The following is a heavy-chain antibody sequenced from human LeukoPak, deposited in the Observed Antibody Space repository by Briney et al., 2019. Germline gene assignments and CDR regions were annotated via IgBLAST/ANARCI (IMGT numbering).Heavy chain of an antibody. V-gene: IGHV4-34*01. CDR1: GGSFSGYY. CDR3: ARDGRPGTYYYYMDV. D-gene: IGHD3-10*01. J-gene: IGHJ6*03. CDR2: INHSGST. Sequence: SETLSLTCAVYGGSFSGYYWSWIRQPPGKGLEWIGEINHSGSTNYNPSLKSRVTISVDTSKNQFSLKLSSVTAADTAVYYCARDGRPGTYYYYMDVWGKGTTVTISS.